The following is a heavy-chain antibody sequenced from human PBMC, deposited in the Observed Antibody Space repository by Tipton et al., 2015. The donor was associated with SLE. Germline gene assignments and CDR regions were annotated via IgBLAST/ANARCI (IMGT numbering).Heavy chain of an antibody. V-gene: IGHV4-39*07. CDR2: INYSGST. CDR3: ARGIVDY. D-gene: IGHD3-16*02. Sequence: TLSLTCTVSGGSISSSSYYWGWIRQPPGKGLEWIGSINYSGSTFYNPSLKSRVTISVDTSKNQFSLKLSSVTAADTAVYYCARGIVDYWGQGTLVTVSS. CDR1: GGSISSSSYY. J-gene: IGHJ4*02.